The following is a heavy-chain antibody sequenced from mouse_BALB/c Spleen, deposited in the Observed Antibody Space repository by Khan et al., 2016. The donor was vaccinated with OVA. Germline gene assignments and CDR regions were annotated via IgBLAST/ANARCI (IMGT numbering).Heavy chain of an antibody. D-gene: IGHD2-14*01. CDR3: ARSGYDYFAY. V-gene: IGHV1-80*01. CDR1: GYAFSNYW. CDR2: IYPGDGDT. J-gene: IGHJ3*01. Sequence: QVQLQQSGAELVRPGSSVKISCKASGYAFSNYWMNWVKQRPGQGLEWIAQIYPGDGDTSFNGKFRGKATLTADKSSNTAYMQLSSLTSEDSAVYFCARSGYDYFAYWGQGTLVTVSA.